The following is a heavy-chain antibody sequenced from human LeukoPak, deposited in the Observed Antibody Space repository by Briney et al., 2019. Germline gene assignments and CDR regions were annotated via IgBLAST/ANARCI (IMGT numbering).Heavy chain of an antibody. V-gene: IGHV4-59*01. Sequence: PSETLSLTCAVSGGSISSNYWSWIRQPPGKGLEWIAYIYHSGITNHNPSLKSRVTTSIDTPKNQFSLKLSSVTAADTAVYYCARDPNADSTFDYWGQGTLVTVSS. CDR1: GGSISSNY. J-gene: IGHJ4*02. CDR2: IYHSGIT. D-gene: IGHD4-17*01. CDR3: ARDPNADSTFDY.